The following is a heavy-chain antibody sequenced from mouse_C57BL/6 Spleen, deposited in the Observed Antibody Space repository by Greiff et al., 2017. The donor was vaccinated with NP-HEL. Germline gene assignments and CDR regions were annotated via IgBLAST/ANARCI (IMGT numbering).Heavy chain of an antibody. D-gene: IGHD1-1*01. V-gene: IGHV5-16*01. CDR2: INYDGSST. J-gene: IGHJ2*01. CDR3: ERDDYGRGYFDY. CDR1: GFTFSDYY. Sequence: EVKLMESEGGLVQPGSSMKLSCTASGFTFSDYYMAWVRQVPEKGLEWVANINYDGSSTYYLDSLKSRFIISRDNAKNILYLQMSSLKSEDTAPYYCERDDYGRGYFDYWGQGTTLTVSS.